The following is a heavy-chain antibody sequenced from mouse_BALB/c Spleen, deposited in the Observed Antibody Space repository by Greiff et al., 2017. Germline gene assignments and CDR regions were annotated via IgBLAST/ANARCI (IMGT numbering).Heavy chain of an antibody. V-gene: IGHV2-9*02. CDR3: AREALRSTMITTTWFAY. CDR1: GFSLTSYG. Sequence: QVQLKESGPGLVAPSQSLSITCTVSGFSLTSYGVHWVRQPPGKGLEWLGVIWAGGSTNYNSALMSRLSISKDNSKSQVFLKMNSLQTDDTAMYYCAREALRSTMITTTWFAYWGQGTLVTVSA. D-gene: IGHD2-4*01. J-gene: IGHJ3*01. CDR2: IWAGGST.